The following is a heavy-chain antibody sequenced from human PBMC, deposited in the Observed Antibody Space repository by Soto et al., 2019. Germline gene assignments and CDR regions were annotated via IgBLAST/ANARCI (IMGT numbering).Heavy chain of an antibody. CDR1: GGSISSYN. D-gene: IGHD2-2*01. Sequence: SETLSLTCTVSGGSISSYNWSWIRQPAGKGLEWIGRVYTSGSTNYNPSLKSRVTMSVDTSKNQFSLKLSSVTAADTAVYYCAREDIVVVPAAYYYYGMDVWGLGTTVT. CDR2: VYTSGST. V-gene: IGHV4-4*07. CDR3: AREDIVVVPAAYYYYGMDV. J-gene: IGHJ6*02.